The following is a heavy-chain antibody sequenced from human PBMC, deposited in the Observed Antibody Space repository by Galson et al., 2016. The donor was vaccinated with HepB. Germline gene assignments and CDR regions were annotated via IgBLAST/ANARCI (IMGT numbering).Heavy chain of an antibody. Sequence: SLRLSCAASGFPYRNYAMSWVRQAPGKGLEWVSVISGSGGTTFSADSVKGRFSISRDNFQNTLDLQMNSLRAEDTAVYYCVKIFDFLNGWIDHWGQGTLVTVSS. V-gene: IGHV3-23*01. J-gene: IGHJ4*02. CDR1: GFPYRNYA. CDR2: ISGSGGTT. D-gene: IGHD3-3*01. CDR3: VKIFDFLNGWIDH.